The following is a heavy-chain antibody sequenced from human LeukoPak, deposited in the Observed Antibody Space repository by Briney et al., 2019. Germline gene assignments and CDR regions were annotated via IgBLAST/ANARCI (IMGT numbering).Heavy chain of an antibody. V-gene: IGHV3-7*01. Sequence: GGSLRLSCAASGFTFSSYWMSWVRQAPGKGLEWVANIKQDGSEKYYVDSVKGRFTISRDNAKNSLYLQMNSLRAEDTAVYCCARSGRFGLGDYHIGTFDYWGQGTLVTVSS. CDR1: GFTFSSYW. J-gene: IGHJ4*02. CDR3: ARSGRFGLGDYHIGTFDY. D-gene: IGHD4-17*01. CDR2: IKQDGSEK.